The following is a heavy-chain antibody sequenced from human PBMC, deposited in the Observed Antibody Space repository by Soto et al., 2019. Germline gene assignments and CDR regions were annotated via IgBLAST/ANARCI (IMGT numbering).Heavy chain of an antibody. D-gene: IGHD6-19*01. CDR3: AKGRISGWYYFDY. Sequence: EVQLLESGGGLVQPGGSLRLSCAASGFTFSSYDMSWVRQAPGKGLKWVSTISGSGYGTYYADSVKGRFTISRDNSKNTLYLQMNSLRAEDTAVYYCAKGRISGWYYFDYWGQGTLVTVSS. J-gene: IGHJ4*02. V-gene: IGHV3-23*01. CDR1: GFTFSSYD. CDR2: ISGSGYGT.